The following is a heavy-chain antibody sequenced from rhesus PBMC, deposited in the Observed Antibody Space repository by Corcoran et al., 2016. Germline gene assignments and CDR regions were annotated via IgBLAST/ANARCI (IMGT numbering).Heavy chain of an antibody. J-gene: IGHJ6*01. CDR3: ARRTGGKGFALDS. Sequence: QVQLQESGPGLVKPSETLSLTCAVSGYSISSGYSWGWIRQPPGQGLEYIGYISGRRGSTYYTPSRKRRVTIAKDTSKNQFSLKLSSLTAADTAVYDCARRTGGKGFALDSWGQGVVVTVSS. D-gene: IGHD1-44*01. CDR2: ISGRRGST. V-gene: IGHV4-99*01. CDR1: GYSISSGYS.